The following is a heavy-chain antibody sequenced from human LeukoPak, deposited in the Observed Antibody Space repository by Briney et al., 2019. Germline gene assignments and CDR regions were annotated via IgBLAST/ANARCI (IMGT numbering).Heavy chain of an antibody. CDR1: GGSISSSSYY. CDR2: IYYSGST. J-gene: IGHJ6*03. CDR3: ARNDVDTAMVGHYYYYMDV. Sequence: SETLSLTCTVSGGSISSSSYYWGWIRQPAGEGLEWIGSIYYSGSTYYNPSLKSRVTISVDTSKNQFSLKLSSVTAADTAVYYCARNDVDTAMVGHYYYYMDVWGKGTTVTVSS. D-gene: IGHD5-18*01. V-gene: IGHV4-39*01.